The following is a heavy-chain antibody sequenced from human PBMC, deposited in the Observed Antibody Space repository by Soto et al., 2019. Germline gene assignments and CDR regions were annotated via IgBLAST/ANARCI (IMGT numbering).Heavy chain of an antibody. CDR1: GGSISSGGYY. CDR3: ARDSGSMIVVGVGMDV. V-gene: IGHV4-31*03. Sequence: QVQLQESGPGLVKPSQTLSLTCTVSGGSISSGGYYWSWIRQHPGKGLEWIGYIYYSGSTYYNPSLKSRVTISVDTSKNQLSLKLSSVTAADTAVYYCARDSGSMIVVGVGMDVWGQGTTVTVSS. D-gene: IGHD3-22*01. CDR2: IYYSGST. J-gene: IGHJ6*02.